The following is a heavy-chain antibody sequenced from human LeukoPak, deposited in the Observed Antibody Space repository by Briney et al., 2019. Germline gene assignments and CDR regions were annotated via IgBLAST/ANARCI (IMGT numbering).Heavy chain of an antibody. Sequence: ASVKVSCKASGGTFSGYAISWVRQAPGQGLEWMGGIIPIFGTANYAQKFQGRVTITADESTSTAYMELSSLRSEDTAVYYCASPYYYDSSGYRDYWGQGTLVTVSS. V-gene: IGHV1-69*01. CDR1: GGTFSGYA. D-gene: IGHD3-22*01. CDR3: ASPYYYDSSGYRDY. J-gene: IGHJ4*02. CDR2: IIPIFGTA.